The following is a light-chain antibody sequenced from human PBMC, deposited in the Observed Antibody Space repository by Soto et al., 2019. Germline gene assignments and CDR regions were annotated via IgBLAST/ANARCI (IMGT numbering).Light chain of an antibody. Sequence: EIVLTQSPGTLSLSPGERATLSCRASERVSSSYFAWYQQKPGQAPRLLIYGASSRSTSIPDRFSGSGSGTDFTLTISRLEPEDLAVYYCQQYGSSLTWTFGQGTKVEIK. CDR2: GAS. CDR3: QQYGSSLTWT. CDR1: ERVSSSY. V-gene: IGKV3-20*01. J-gene: IGKJ1*01.